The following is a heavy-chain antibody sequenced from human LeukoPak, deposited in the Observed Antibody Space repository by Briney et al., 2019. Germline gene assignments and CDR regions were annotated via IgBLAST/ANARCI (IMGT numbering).Heavy chain of an antibody. D-gene: IGHD6-13*01. J-gene: IGHJ4*02. CDR3: AREEAGTGRYGTKRRYN. Sequence: PSETLSLTCTVSGGSISSSSYYWGWIRQPPGKGLEWIGSIYYSWDTYYNPSLKSRVTISVDTSKNQFSLKLSSVTAADTAVYYCAREEAGTGRYGTKRRYNWGQGTLVTVSS. CDR2: IYYSWDT. CDR1: GGSISSSSYY. V-gene: IGHV4-39*07.